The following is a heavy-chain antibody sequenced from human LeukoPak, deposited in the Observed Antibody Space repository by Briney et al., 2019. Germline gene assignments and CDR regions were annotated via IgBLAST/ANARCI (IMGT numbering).Heavy chain of an antibody. V-gene: IGHV4-39*01. Sequence: SETLSLTCTVSGGSISSSDYYWGWIRQPPGKGLEWIGSIYYSGNTYYNPSLKSRVTISVDTSKNQFSLRLSFVTAADTAVYYCARYPTAMVSFDYWGQGTLVSVSS. D-gene: IGHD5-18*01. CDR3: ARYPTAMVSFDY. CDR1: GGSISSSDYY. CDR2: IYYSGNT. J-gene: IGHJ4*02.